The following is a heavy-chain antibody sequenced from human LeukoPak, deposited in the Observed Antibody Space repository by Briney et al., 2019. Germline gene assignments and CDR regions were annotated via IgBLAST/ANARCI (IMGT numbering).Heavy chain of an antibody. D-gene: IGHD3-22*01. V-gene: IGHV3-21*01. Sequence: GGSLRLSCAASGFTFTSYSMNWVRQAPRKGLECVSSISSSGNYIYYADSVKGRFTISRDNARNSLYLQMNSLRAEDTAVYYCARGGRGTIIMIVVAAPDYWGQGTLVTVSS. J-gene: IGHJ4*02. CDR2: ISSSGNYI. CDR1: GFTFTSYS. CDR3: ARGGRGTIIMIVVAAPDY.